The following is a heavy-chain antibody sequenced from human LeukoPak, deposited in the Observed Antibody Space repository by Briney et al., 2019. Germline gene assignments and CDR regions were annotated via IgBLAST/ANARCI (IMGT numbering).Heavy chain of an antibody. D-gene: IGHD3-22*01. J-gene: IGHJ4*02. CDR3: ARNYDSSGYYYRSEEFDY. CDR2: ISSSSSYI. CDR1: GFTFSSYS. Sequence: GGSLRLSCAASGFTFSSYSMNWVRQAPGKGLEWVSSISSSSSYIYYADSVKGRFTISRDNAKNSLYLQMNSLRAEDTAVYYCARNYDSSGYYYRSEEFDYWGQGTLVTVSS. V-gene: IGHV3-21*01.